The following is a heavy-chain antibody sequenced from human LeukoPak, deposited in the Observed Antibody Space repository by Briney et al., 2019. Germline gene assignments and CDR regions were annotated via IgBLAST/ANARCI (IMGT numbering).Heavy chain of an antibody. CDR3: ARVGGDDYYMDV. D-gene: IGHD6-25*01. CDR2: IYYRGNT. J-gene: IGHJ6*03. V-gene: IGHV4-59*01. CDR1: SASISGYY. Sequence: SETLSLTCTVSSASISGYYWSWIRQPPGKGLEWIGYIYYRGNTKYNPSLKSRVTISVDTSKNQFSLKLSSVTAADTAVYYCARVGGDDYYMDVWGKGTTVTVSS.